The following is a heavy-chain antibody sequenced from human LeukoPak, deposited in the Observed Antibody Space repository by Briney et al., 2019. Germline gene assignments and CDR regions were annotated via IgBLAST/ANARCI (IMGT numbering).Heavy chain of an antibody. V-gene: IGHV3-7*01. D-gene: IGHD1-14*01. CDR1: GFAFSTYW. Sequence: GGSLRLSCAASGFAFSTYWMTWVRQAPGKGLEWVANIKQDGSEKYYVDSVKGRFTISRDNAKNSLYLQMNSLRAEDTAVYYCAREGPQGFDYWGQGTLVTVSS. CDR2: IKQDGSEK. CDR3: AREGPQGFDY. J-gene: IGHJ4*02.